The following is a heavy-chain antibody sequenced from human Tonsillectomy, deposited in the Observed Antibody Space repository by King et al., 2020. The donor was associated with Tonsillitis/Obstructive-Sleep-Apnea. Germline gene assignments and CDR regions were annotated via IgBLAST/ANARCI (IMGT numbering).Heavy chain of an antibody. CDR1: RFTFSNYV. V-gene: IGHV3-30*04. Sequence: VQLVESGGGVVQPGKSLRLSCAASRFTFSNYVIHWVRQAPGEGLEWVAVMSYDGTNKYYADSVKGRFTISRYNSTTTLYLQMNSLKAEDTAVYYCAREYRRYFDYWGQGTLVTVSS. CDR3: AREYRRYFDY. CDR2: MSYDGTNK. J-gene: IGHJ4*02. D-gene: IGHD3-16*02.